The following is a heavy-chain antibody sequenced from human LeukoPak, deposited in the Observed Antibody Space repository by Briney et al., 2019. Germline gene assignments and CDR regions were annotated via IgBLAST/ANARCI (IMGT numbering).Heavy chain of an antibody. V-gene: IGHV4-30-4*01. Sequence: SETLSLTCTVSGGSISSGGYYWSWIRQPPGKGLERIGCIYYDGRTYYNPSLKSRVTISVDTSKNQFSLKLSSVTAPHPDAYYRASERAPRDTATVTFAYWGQATLVTVSS. J-gene: IGHJ4*02. CDR2: IYYDGRT. CDR3: ASERAPRDTATVTFAY. D-gene: IGHD5-18*01. CDR1: GGSISSGGYY.